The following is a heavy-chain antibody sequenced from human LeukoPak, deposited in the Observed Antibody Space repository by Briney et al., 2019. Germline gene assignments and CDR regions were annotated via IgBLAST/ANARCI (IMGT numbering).Heavy chain of an antibody. CDR1: GYTFTSYY. Sequence: GASVKVSCKASGYTFTSYYMHWVRQAPGQGLEWMGIINPSGGSTSYAQKFQGRVTMTRDTSTSTGYMELSSLRSEDTAVYYCASRAREYYYDSSGYDAFDIWGQGTMVTVSS. J-gene: IGHJ3*02. D-gene: IGHD3-22*01. CDR3: ASRAREYYYDSSGYDAFDI. CDR2: INPSGGST. V-gene: IGHV1-46*01.